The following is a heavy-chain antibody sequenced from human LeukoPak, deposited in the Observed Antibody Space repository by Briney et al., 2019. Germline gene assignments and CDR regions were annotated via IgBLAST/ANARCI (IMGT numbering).Heavy chain of an antibody. J-gene: IGHJ4*02. Sequence: PSETLSLTCTVSGVSISSSSYYWGWIRQPPGQGLEWIGSIYYSGSTYYNPSLKSRVTISVDTSKNQFSLKLSSVTAADTAVYYCGRLLRSPYYFDYWGQGTLVTVSS. V-gene: IGHV4-39*07. CDR1: GVSISSSSYY. D-gene: IGHD1-26*01. CDR3: GRLLRSPYYFDY. CDR2: IYYSGST.